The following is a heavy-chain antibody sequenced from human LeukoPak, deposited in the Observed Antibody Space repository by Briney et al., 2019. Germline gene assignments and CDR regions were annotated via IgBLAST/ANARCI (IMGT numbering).Heavy chain of an antibody. CDR2: MKPVSGAT. CDR1: GYTFTNYD. D-gene: IGHD2-8*01. Sequence: GASVKVSGKASGYTFTNYDINWVRQAPGQGLEWVGWMKPVSGATGYAEKFQGRVTLTSDSSTSTAYMELSSLTSEDTAVYFCARTYCGSCPNPNWFDPWGQGTLVTVSS. CDR3: ARTYCGSCPNPNWFDP. J-gene: IGHJ5*02. V-gene: IGHV1-8*01.